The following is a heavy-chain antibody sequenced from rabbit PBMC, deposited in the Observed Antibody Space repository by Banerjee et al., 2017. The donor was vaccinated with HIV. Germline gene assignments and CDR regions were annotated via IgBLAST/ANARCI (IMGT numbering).Heavy chain of an antibody. Sequence: QSLEESGGDLVKPGASLTPTCTASGFSFSSGYDMCWVRQAPGKGLEWIGCIDAGGSDSTYYASWAKGRFTISKSSSTTVTLQMTSLTAADTATYFCARSSGYDAYFNLWGPGTLVTVS. V-gene: IGHV1S40*01. CDR3: ARSSGYDAYFNL. CDR1: GFSFSSGYD. D-gene: IGHD1-1*01. CDR2: IDAGGSDST. J-gene: IGHJ4*01.